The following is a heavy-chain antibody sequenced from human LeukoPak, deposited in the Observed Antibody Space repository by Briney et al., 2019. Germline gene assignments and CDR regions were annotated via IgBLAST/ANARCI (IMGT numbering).Heavy chain of an antibody. Sequence: PSETLSLTCNVSGGSISNYYWSWIRQPPGKGLEWIGYIYYSGSTNYNPSLKSRVTISVDTSKNQFSLKLSSVTAADTAVYYCARHDYGDYRFDYWGQGTLVTVSS. CDR2: IYYSGST. J-gene: IGHJ4*02. CDR1: GGSISNYY. V-gene: IGHV4-59*08. CDR3: ARHDYGDYRFDY. D-gene: IGHD4-17*01.